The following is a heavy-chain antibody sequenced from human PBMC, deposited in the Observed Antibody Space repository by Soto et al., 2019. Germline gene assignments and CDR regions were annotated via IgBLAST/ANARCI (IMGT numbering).Heavy chain of an antibody. CDR1: GFTFSSYS. CDR2: ISSSSSYI. V-gene: IGHV3-21*01. D-gene: IGHD2-2*01. J-gene: IGHJ4*02. CDR3: ASKRHCSSTSCYSTIY. Sequence: EVQLVESGGGLVKPGGSLRLSCAASGFTFSSYSMNWVRQAPGKGLEWVSSISSSSSYIYYADSVKGRFTISRDNAKNSLYLQMNSLRAEDTAVYYCASKRHCSSTSCYSTIYWGQGTLVTVSS.